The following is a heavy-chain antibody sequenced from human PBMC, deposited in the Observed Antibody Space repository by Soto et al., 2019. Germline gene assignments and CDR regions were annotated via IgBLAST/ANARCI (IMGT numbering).Heavy chain of an antibody. V-gene: IGHV1-3*01. J-gene: IGHJ4*02. CDR2: INAGNGNT. CDR3: ARGDYYDSSGYQY. CDR1: GGTFSSYA. D-gene: IGHD3-22*01. Sequence: ASVKVSCKASGGTFSSYAISWVRQAPGQRLEWMGWINAGNGNTKYSQKFQGRVTITRDTSASTAYMELSSLRSEDTAVYYCARGDYYDSSGYQYWGQGTLVTAPQ.